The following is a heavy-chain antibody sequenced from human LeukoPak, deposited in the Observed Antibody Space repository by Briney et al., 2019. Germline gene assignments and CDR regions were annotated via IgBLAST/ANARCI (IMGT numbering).Heavy chain of an antibody. Sequence: SETLSLTCIVSGDSISSYCWSWIRQPPGKGLEWIGYIYYSGSTNYYPSLKSRVTISVDASKNHFSLKLSSVAAADTAVYYCARDRSLGIIDYWGQGTLVTVSS. CDR3: ARDRSLGIIDY. D-gene: IGHD3-16*01. V-gene: IGHV4-59*01. CDR1: GDSISSYC. J-gene: IGHJ4*02. CDR2: IYYSGST.